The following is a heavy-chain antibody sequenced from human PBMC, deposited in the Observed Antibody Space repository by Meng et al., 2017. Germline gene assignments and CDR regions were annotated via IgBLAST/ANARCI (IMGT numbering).Heavy chain of an antibody. CDR1: GYTFTSYG. CDR3: ARVRPDEPPLLWFGELLFGWFDP. J-gene: IGHJ5*01. V-gene: IGHV1-18*01. CDR2: ISAYNGNT. Sequence: ASVKVSCKASGYTFTSYGISWVRQAPGQGLEWMGWISAYNGNTNYAQKLQGRVTMTTDTSTSTAYMELRSLRSDDTAVYYCARVRPDEPPLLWFGELLFGWFDPWGQGNLVNGAS. D-gene: IGHD3-10*01.